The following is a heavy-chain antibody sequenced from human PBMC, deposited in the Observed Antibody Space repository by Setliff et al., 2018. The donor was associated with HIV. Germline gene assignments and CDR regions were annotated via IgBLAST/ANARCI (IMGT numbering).Heavy chain of an antibody. V-gene: IGHV4-34*01. J-gene: IGHJ5*02. CDR3: ARHDMRHYDFWSGSPSHWFDP. CDR1: GGSFSNYY. CDR2: INHSGKT. Sequence: SETLSLTCAVYGGSFSNYYWSWIRQPPGKGPEWIGEINHSGKTDYNPSLKNRVTISVDTSKNQFSLKLSSVTAADTAVYYCARHDMRHYDFWSGSPSHWFDPWGQGTLVTVSS. D-gene: IGHD3-3*01.